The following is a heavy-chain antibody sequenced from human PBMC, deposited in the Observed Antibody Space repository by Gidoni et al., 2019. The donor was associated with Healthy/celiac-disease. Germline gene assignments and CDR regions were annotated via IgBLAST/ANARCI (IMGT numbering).Heavy chain of an antibody. CDR1: GGSISSSSYY. J-gene: IGHJ6*02. CDR2: IYYSGST. CDR3: ARHGGSSWFMGNYYYGMDV. V-gene: IGHV4-39*01. Sequence: QLQLQESGPGLVKPSETLSLTCTVSGGSISSSSYYWGWIRQPPGKGLEWIGSIYYSGSTYYNPSLKSRVTISVDTSKNQFSLKLSSVTAADTAVYYCARHGGSSWFMGNYYYGMDVWGQGTTVTVSS. D-gene: IGHD6-13*01.